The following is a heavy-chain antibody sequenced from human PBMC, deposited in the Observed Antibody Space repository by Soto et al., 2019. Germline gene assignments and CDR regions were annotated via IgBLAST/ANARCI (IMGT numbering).Heavy chain of an antibody. V-gene: IGHV3-49*03. Sequence: GGSLRLSCTASGFTCDYYALNWFRQAPGKGLEWVGFIRSKAYGGTTEYAASVKGRFTVSRDNSKNMVYLQMDSLGVEDTAVYYCARDEIKRWSFVGSFDQWGQGTLVTVSS. J-gene: IGHJ4*02. CDR2: IRSKAYGGTT. CDR3: ARDEIKRWSFVGSFDQ. CDR1: GFTCDYYA. D-gene: IGHD2-8*01.